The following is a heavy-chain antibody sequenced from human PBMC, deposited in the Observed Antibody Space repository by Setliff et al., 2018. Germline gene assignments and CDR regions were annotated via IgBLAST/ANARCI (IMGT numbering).Heavy chain of an antibody. CDR1: GYTFTNHY. CDR3: VREYSGGGLM. V-gene: IGHV1-46*01. CDR2: INPGGGST. D-gene: IGHD5-12*01. J-gene: IGHJ3*01. Sequence: ASVKVSCKASGYTFTNHYMHWVRQAPGQGLEWMGMINPGGGSTTYAQKFQGRVTKTRDTSTSTVYMELSSLRTEDTAVYFCVREYSGGGLMWGQGTMVTVSS.